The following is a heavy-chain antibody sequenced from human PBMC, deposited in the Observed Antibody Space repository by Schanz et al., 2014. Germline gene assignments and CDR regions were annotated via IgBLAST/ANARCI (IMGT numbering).Heavy chain of an antibody. CDR3: ARGTMPGTFDI. J-gene: IGHJ3*02. D-gene: IGHD2-2*01. V-gene: IGHV1-69*02. Sequence: QVLLVQSGAEVKKPGSSLMVSCKASRSTFSSYTISWVRQARGQGLEWVGRFIPILDVGNYAQQFQGRVTFTADKSTSTAYMELSSLRYEDTALYYCARGTMPGTFDIWGQGTMVTVSS. CDR1: RSTFSSYT. CDR2: FIPILDVG.